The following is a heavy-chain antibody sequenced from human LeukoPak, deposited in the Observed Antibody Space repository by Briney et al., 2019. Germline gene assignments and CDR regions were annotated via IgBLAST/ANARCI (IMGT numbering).Heavy chain of an antibody. CDR3: ARGGLLWFGRADNWFDP. J-gene: IGHJ5*02. V-gene: IGHV3-7*03. CDR1: GFTSSSYW. Sequence: GGSLRLSCAASGFTSSSYWMRWVRQAPGKGLERVAHIKQVGSEKYYVDSVKGRFTISRDNARNSLYLQMNSLRAEDTAVYYCARGGLLWFGRADNWFDPWGQGTLVTVSS. D-gene: IGHD3-10*01. CDR2: IKQVGSEK.